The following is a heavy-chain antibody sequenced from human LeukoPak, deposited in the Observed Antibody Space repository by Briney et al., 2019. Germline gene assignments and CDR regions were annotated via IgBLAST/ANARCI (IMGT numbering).Heavy chain of an antibody. CDR1: GGSISSSSYY. CDR3: ARGRSSMVRGYYYYYMDV. V-gene: IGHV4-39*07. CDR2: IYYSGST. D-gene: IGHD3-10*01. Sequence: SETLSLTCTVSGGSISSSSYYWGWIRQPPGKGLEWIGSIYYSGSTNYNPSLKSRVTISVDTSKNQFSLKLSSVAAADTAVYYCARGRSSMVRGYYYYYMDVWGKGTTVTISS. J-gene: IGHJ6*03.